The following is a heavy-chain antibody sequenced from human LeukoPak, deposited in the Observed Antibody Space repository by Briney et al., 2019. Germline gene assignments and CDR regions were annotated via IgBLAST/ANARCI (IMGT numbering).Heavy chain of an antibody. V-gene: IGHV3-30-3*01. D-gene: IGHD3-10*01. CDR3: ARDASGSLFADYYYYYGMDV. CDR1: GFTFSSYA. CDR2: ISYDGSNK. J-gene: IGHJ6*02. Sequence: GGSLRLSCAASGFTFSSYAMHWVRQAPGKGLGWVAVISYDGSNKYYADSVKGRFTISRDNSKNTLYLQMNSLRAEDTAVYYCARDASGSLFADYYYYYGMDVWGQGTTVTVSS.